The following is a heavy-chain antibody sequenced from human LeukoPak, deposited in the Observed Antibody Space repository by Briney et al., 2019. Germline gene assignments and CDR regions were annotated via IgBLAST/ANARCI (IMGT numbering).Heavy chain of an antibody. CDR3: AKVNHTYYYDSSGQYFQH. CDR2: ISGSSYYI. J-gene: IGHJ1*01. D-gene: IGHD3-22*01. V-gene: IGHV3-21*04. CDR1: GFTFSSYS. Sequence: PGGSLRLSCAASGFTFSSYSMNWVRQAPGKGLEWVSSISGSSYYIYYADSVKGRFTISRDNAKNPLYLQMNSLRAEDTAVYYCAKVNHTYYYDSSGQYFQHWGQGTLVTVSS.